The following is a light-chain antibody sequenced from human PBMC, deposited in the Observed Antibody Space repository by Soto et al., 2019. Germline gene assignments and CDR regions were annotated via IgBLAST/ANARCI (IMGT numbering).Light chain of an antibody. J-gene: IGKJ1*01. Sequence: DIEMTQSPSTVSVSVGERVTLTCRASQSVGNWLAWYQHKPGKAPKLLIYGVSSWESGLPSRFSGSGSGTEFILTISGLEPEDFAAYYCQQYDNYPGTFGQGTKVDI. CDR1: QSVGNW. V-gene: IGKV1-5*01. CDR2: GVS. CDR3: QQYDNYPGT.